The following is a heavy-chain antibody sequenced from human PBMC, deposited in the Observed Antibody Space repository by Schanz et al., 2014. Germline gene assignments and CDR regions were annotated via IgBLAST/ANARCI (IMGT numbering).Heavy chain of an antibody. Sequence: EVQVVESGGGLVQPGGSLRLSCAVSGFTFSDYYMSWIRQAPGKGLEWVGRIKSKVDGGTTDNAAPVQGRFTISRDDSKNTLHLQMNSLKTEDTAVYFCSTDLTAVDYDAIGLWGQGTMXTVSS. CDR3: STDLTAVDYDAIGL. CDR2: IKSKVDGGTT. D-gene: IGHD4-17*01. J-gene: IGHJ3*01. CDR1: GFTFSDYY. V-gene: IGHV3-15*01.